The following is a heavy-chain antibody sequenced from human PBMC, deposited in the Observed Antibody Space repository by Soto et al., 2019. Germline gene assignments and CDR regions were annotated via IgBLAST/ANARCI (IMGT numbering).Heavy chain of an antibody. D-gene: IGHD3-16*02. Sequence: SETLSLTCTVSGGSLSNYYWGWIRQPPGKRPEWIGNIYYTGSTDYNPSLKSRVTISVDRSTNQLSLDLNSVTAADTAVYYCARGGLYVWGSSRSSENWFDPWGQGTLVTVSS. J-gene: IGHJ5*02. CDR3: ARGGLYVWGSSRSSENWFDP. CDR2: IYYTGST. V-gene: IGHV4-59*01. CDR1: GGSLSNYY.